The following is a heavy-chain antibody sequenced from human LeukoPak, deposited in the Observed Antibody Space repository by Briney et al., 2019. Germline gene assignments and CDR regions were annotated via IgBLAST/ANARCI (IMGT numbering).Heavy chain of an antibody. Sequence: GSLILSCAASGFTFIDYYMIWFRQAPGKGLVWGSYISGGGSYTYHSDASKGRLTISRDNANKPLYLQMNRLRAEDTAVYYCVRGLPYVAGKGSYFDYWGEGTLVTASS. CDR3: VRGLPYVAGKGSYFDY. CDR2: ISGGGSYT. J-gene: IGHJ4*02. CDR1: GFTFIDYY. V-gene: IGHV3-11*06. D-gene: IGHD6-19*01.